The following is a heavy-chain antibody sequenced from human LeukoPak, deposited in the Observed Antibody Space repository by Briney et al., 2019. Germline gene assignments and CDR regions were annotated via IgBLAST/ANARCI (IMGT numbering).Heavy chain of an antibody. Sequence: PSETLSLTCTVSGGSISSSSYYWGWIRQPPGKGLEWIGSIYYSGSTYYNPSLKSRVTISVDTSKNQFSLKLSSVTAADTAVYYCARGLFYYYDSSGYSGYDLGDAFDIWGQGTMVTVSS. CDR3: ARGLFYYYDSSGYSGYDLGDAFDI. D-gene: IGHD3-22*01. J-gene: IGHJ3*02. V-gene: IGHV4-39*07. CDR1: GGSISSSSYY. CDR2: IYYSGST.